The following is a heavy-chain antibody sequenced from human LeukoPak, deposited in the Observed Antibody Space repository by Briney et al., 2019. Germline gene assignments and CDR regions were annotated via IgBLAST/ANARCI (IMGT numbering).Heavy chain of an antibody. D-gene: IGHD3-22*01. Sequence: GASVKVSCKASGYTFTSYGIIWVRQAPGQGLEWMGWISAYNGNTNYAQKLQGRVTMTTDTSTSTAYMELRSLRSDDTAVYYCATPYYYDSSGEAFDIWGQGTMVTVSS. CDR3: ATPYYYDSSGEAFDI. V-gene: IGHV1-18*01. CDR2: ISAYNGNT. J-gene: IGHJ3*02. CDR1: GYTFTSYG.